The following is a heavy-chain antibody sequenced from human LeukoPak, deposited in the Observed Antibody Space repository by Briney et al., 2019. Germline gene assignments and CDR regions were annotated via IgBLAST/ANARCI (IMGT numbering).Heavy chain of an antibody. CDR1: VFTFRSYC. V-gene: IGHV3-21*01. CDR3: ASRRIEGATDY. D-gene: IGHD1-26*01. Sequence: GGSLRLSYAASVFTFRSYCVICVRHAPGRGREWVSSISSSSSYRYYADSVKGRFTIHRDNAETALYLQMSSRRAEDAAVYYCASRRIEGATDYWGEGTLVTVPS. J-gene: IGHJ4*02. CDR2: ISSSSSYR.